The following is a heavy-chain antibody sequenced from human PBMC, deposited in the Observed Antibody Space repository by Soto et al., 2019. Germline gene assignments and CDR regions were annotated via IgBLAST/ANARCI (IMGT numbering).Heavy chain of an antibody. Sequence: EVQLVESGGGLIQPGGSLRLSCAASGFTVSSNYMSWVRQAPGKGLEWVSVIYSGGSTYYADSVKGRFTISRDNSKNTLYLQMTSRRAEDTAVYYWARNPVLPRVIEWLQPGTYYYYGMYVWGQVTTVTVSS. CDR2: IYSGGST. CDR3: ARNPVLPRVIEWLQPGTYYYYGMYV. CDR1: GFTVSSNY. J-gene: IGHJ6*01. D-gene: IGHD5-12*01. V-gene: IGHV3-53*01.